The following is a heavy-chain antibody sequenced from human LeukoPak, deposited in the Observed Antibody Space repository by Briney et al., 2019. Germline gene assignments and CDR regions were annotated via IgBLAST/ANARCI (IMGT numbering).Heavy chain of an antibody. Sequence: SETLSLTCTVSGGSISSDYWSWIRQPPGKGLEWIGYMYYSGSTTDYNPSLRSRVIISIDTSKNQFSLKLHSVTAADTAVYYCAREREGYFDLWGRGTRVTVSS. CDR2: MYYSGST. CDR3: AREREGYFDL. J-gene: IGHJ2*01. V-gene: IGHV4-59*12. CDR1: GGSISSDY.